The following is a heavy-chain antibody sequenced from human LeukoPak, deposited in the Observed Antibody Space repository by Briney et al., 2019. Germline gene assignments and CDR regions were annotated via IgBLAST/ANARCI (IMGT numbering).Heavy chain of an antibody. Sequence: GGSLRLSCAASRFTFSTYAISWVRQARGKGLGWVSSISGSGVNTYYADCVTGRFTISRDNSKNTLYLQMNSLRAEDTAVYYCAKTGDYYDSSDSYRPDVFDIWGQGTMVTVSS. CDR2: ISGSGVNT. CDR1: RFTFSTYA. V-gene: IGHV3-23*01. D-gene: IGHD3-22*01. CDR3: AKTGDYYDSSDSYRPDVFDI. J-gene: IGHJ3*02.